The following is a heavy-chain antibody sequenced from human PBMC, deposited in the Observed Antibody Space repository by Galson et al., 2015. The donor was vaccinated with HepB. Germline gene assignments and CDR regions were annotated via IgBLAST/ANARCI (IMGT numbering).Heavy chain of an antibody. CDR3: ARDGRIIAAAGTPLGY. D-gene: IGHD6-13*01. CDR2: INTNTGNP. J-gene: IGHJ4*02. CDR1: GYTFTSYA. V-gene: IGHV7-4-1*02. Sequence: SVKVSCKASGYTFTSYAMNWVRQAPGQGLEWMGWINTNTGNPTYAQGFTGRFVFSLDTSVSTAYLQISSLKAEDTAVYYCARDGRIIAAAGTPLGYWGQGTLVTVSS.